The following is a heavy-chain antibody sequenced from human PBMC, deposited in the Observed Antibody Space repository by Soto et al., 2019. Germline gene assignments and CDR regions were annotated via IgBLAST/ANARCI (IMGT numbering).Heavy chain of an antibody. V-gene: IGHV3-73*01. CDR2: IRSKANSYAT. D-gene: IGHD2-15*01. Sequence: EVQLVESGGGLVQPGGSLKLSCAASGFTFSGSAMHWVRQASGKGLEWVGRIRSKANSYATAYAASVKGRFTISRDDSKNRAYLQMNSLKTEDTAVYYCTRRVYREYCSGGSCYSGEDDYWGQGTLVTVSS. J-gene: IGHJ4*02. CDR1: GFTFSGSA. CDR3: TRRVYREYCSGGSCYSGEDDY.